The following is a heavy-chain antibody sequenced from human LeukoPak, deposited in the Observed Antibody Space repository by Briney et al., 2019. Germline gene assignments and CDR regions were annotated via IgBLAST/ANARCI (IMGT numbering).Heavy chain of an antibody. CDR3: ARVRYSYVSDY. Sequence: PSETLSLTCAVYGGSFSGYYWSWIRQPPGKGLEWIGEINHSGSTNYNPSLKNRVTISVDTSKNQFSLKLSSVTAADTAVYYCARVRYSYVSDYWGQGTLVTVSS. D-gene: IGHD5-18*01. CDR1: GGSFSGYY. CDR2: INHSGST. J-gene: IGHJ4*02. V-gene: IGHV4-34*01.